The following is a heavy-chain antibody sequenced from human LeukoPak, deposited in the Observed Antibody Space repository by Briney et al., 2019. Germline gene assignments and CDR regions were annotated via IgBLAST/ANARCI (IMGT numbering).Heavy chain of an antibody. V-gene: IGHV4-39*07. CDR3: ARGDASGYPDY. CDR1: GGSIRSSYYY. CDR2: IYDSGST. D-gene: IGHD3-22*01. J-gene: IGHJ4*02. Sequence: SETLSLTCTVSGGSIRSSYYYWGWIRQPPGKGLEWIGSIYDSGSTYYNPSLKSRVTISVDKSKSQLSLKLISVTAADTAVYYCARGDASGYPDYWGQGTLVTVSS.